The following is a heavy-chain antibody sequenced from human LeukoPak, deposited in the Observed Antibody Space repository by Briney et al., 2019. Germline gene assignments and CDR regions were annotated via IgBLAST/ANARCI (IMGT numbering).Heavy chain of an antibody. CDR3: AKARTGVATNQDY. D-gene: IGHD5-12*01. CDR1: GFTVSSNY. V-gene: IGHV3-53*01. Sequence: GGSLRLSCAASGFTVSSNYMSWVRQAPGKGLEWVSVIYSGGSTYYADSVKGRFTISRDNSKNTLYLQMNSLRAEDTAVYYCAKARTGVATNQDYWSQGTLVTVSS. J-gene: IGHJ4*02. CDR2: IYSGGST.